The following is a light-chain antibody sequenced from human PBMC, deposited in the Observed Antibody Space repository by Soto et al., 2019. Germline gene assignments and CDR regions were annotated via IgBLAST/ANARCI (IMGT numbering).Light chain of an antibody. Sequence: DIQMTQSPSSLSASVGDRVTITCRASQTISTFLNWYQKRPGKAPRLLIYGASTLQSGGPSRFNGSGSGTEFTLTIGSLQLEDFAIYSCQQGFSYPWTFGQGTKVEIK. CDR1: QTISTF. J-gene: IGKJ1*01. CDR3: QQGFSYPWT. CDR2: GAS. V-gene: IGKV1-39*01.